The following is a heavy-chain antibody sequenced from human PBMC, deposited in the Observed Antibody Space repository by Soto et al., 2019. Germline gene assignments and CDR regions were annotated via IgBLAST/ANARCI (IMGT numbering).Heavy chain of an antibody. V-gene: IGHV4-59*01. J-gene: IGHJ5*02. D-gene: IGHD3-10*01. CDR1: GGSISSYY. Sequence: SETLSLTCTVSGGSISSYYWSWIREPPGKGLEWIGYIYYSGITKYSPSLKSRVTISVDTSKNQFSLKLSSVTAADTAVYYCARDPGSGSYSYNYFDPWGQGTLVTVSS. CDR3: ARDPGSGSYSYNYFDP. CDR2: IYYSGIT.